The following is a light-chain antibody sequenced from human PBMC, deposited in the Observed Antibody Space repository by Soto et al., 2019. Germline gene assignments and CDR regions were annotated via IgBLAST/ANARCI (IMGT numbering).Light chain of an antibody. Sequence: DIQMTQSPSTLSASVGDRVTITCRASESISSWLAWYQQQPGKAPKLLIYDASSLESGVPSRFIGSGSGTEITLTISSLQPDDFATYYCQHYKRTFGQGTKVQIK. V-gene: IGKV1-5*01. CDR3: QHYKRT. J-gene: IGKJ1*01. CDR1: ESISSW. CDR2: DAS.